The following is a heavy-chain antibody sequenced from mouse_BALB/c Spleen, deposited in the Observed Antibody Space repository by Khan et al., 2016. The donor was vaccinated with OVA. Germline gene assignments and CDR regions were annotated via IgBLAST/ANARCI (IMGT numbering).Heavy chain of an antibody. CDR3: ARHNYGPFAY. CDR2: ISSSGDYI. J-gene: IGHJ3*01. Sequence: EVELVESGGDLVRPGGSLKLSCSASGFTFSTYAMSWVRQTPEKRLEWVATISSSGDYIYYPDSVKGRFTISRDPAKHTLYLQMSSLRAEDTAMYYCARHNYGPFAYWGQGTLVTVSA. CDR1: GFTFSTYA. D-gene: IGHD1-1*01. V-gene: IGHV5-9-3*01.